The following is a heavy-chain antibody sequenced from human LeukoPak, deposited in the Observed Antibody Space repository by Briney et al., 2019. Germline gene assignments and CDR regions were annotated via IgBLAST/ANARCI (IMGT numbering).Heavy chain of an antibody. Sequence: GGSLRLSCAASGFTFSTYGMSWVRQAPGKGLEWVSGISGSGGSRFCADSVKGRFTISRDNAKNSLYLQMNSLRAEDTAVYYCAELGITMIGGVWGKGTTVTISS. CDR2: ISGSGGSR. D-gene: IGHD3-10*02. CDR3: AELGITMIGGV. J-gene: IGHJ6*04. V-gene: IGHV3-23*01. CDR1: GFTFSTYG.